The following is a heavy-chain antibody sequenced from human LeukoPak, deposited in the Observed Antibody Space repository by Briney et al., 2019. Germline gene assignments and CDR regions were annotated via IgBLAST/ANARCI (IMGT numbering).Heavy chain of an antibody. Sequence: PGGSLRLSCAASGFTLSRYAMHWVRQAPGKGLEWVAVISYDGTIEYYADYVKGRFTISRDNSKNTLYLQMNSLRVEDTAVYYCARGWATADNWGQGTLVTVSS. V-gene: IGHV3-30-3*01. J-gene: IGHJ4*02. D-gene: IGHD5-24*01. CDR1: GFTLSRYA. CDR2: ISYDGTIE. CDR3: ARGWATADN.